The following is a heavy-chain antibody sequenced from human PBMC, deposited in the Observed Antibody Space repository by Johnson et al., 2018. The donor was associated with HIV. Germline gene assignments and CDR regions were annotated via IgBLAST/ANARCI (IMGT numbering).Heavy chain of an antibody. V-gene: IGHV3-13*01. D-gene: IGHD6-13*01. CDR2: IGTIGDT. Sequence: MQLVESGGGVVRPGGSLRLSCAASGFTFSDHDMHWVRQTEGIGLEWVSAIGTIGDTHYHGSVKGRFTISRENATNFLYLQMNSLAAGDTAVYYCARGRPGGPNLLDAAGNDAFDIWGQGTMVTVSS. J-gene: IGHJ3*02. CDR1: GFTFSDHD. CDR3: ARGRPGGPNLLDAAGNDAFDI.